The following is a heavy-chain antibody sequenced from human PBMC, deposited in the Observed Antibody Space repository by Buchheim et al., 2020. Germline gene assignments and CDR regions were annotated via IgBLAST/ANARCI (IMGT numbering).Heavy chain of an antibody. Sequence: QVQLVQSGAEVKKPGSSVRVSCKASGGTFYYAISWVRQAPGQGLEWMGVITPISGTANYAQKFQGRPTITADESTSTGYMELSSLRAEDTAVYYCASDPIAAADHYYYYYGMNVWGQGTT. CDR3: ASDPIAAADHYYYYYGMNV. J-gene: IGHJ6*02. V-gene: IGHV1-69*01. D-gene: IGHD6-13*01. CDR1: GGTFYYA. CDR2: ITPISGTA.